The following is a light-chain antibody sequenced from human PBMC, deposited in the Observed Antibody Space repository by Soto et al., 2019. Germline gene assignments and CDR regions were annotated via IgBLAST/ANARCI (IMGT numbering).Light chain of an antibody. CDR1: SSDIDAYNY. Sequence: QSALTQPASVSGSPGQSITISCTGTSSDIDAYNYVSWYQQHPGKAPKLMIYDVSNRPSGIANRFAGSKSGNTASLTISGLQGEDEADYYCGSYTTSTNYVFGTGTKVTVL. CDR2: DVS. V-gene: IGLV2-14*01. J-gene: IGLJ1*01. CDR3: GSYTTSTNYV.